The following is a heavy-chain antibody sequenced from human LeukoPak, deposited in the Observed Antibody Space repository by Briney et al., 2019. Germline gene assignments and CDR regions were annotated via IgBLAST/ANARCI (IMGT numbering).Heavy chain of an antibody. CDR1: GFTFSSYG. CDR3: AKDTEGYGDYAFLGAFDI. V-gene: IGHV3-30*18. J-gene: IGHJ3*02. D-gene: IGHD4-17*01. CDR2: ISYDGSNK. Sequence: PGGSLRPSCAASGFTFSSYGMHWVRQAPGKGLEWVAVISYDGSNKYYADSVKGRFTISRDNSKNTLYLQMNSLRAEDTAVYYCAKDTEGYGDYAFLGAFDIWGQGTMVTVSS.